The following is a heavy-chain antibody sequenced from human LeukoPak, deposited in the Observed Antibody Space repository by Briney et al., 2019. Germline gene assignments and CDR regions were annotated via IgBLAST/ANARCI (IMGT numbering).Heavy chain of an antibody. CDR3: ARGSAYYYDSSGYYFAFDI. V-gene: IGHV1-2*02. CDR2: INPNSGGT. D-gene: IGHD3-22*01. Sequence: ASVKVSCKASGYTFTGYYMHWVRQAPGQGLEWMGWINPNSGGTNYAQKFQGRVTMTRDTSISTAYMELSRLRSDDTAVYYCARGSAYYYDSSGYYFAFDIWGQGTMVTVSS. J-gene: IGHJ3*02. CDR1: GYTFTGYY.